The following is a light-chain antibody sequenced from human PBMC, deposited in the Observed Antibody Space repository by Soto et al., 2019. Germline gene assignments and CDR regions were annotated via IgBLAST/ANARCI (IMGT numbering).Light chain of an antibody. CDR1: SSDVGGYNY. V-gene: IGLV2-14*01. J-gene: IGLJ2*01. CDR2: DVS. Sequence: QSALTQPASVSGSPGQSITISCTGTSSDVGGYNYVSWYQQHPGKAPKLMIYDVSNRPSGVSNRFSGSKSGNTASLTISGVQAEEEADDYCSSYTSSSTPHVVFGGGTKVTVL. CDR3: SSYTSSSTPHVV.